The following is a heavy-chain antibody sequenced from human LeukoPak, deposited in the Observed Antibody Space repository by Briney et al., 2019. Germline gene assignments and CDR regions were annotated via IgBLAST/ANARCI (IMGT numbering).Heavy chain of an antibody. J-gene: IGHJ4*02. V-gene: IGHV3-7*01. Sequence: GGSLRLSCTVSGFTFSGFWMSWVRQAPGKGLEWVANIKQDGSEKYYVDSVKGRFTISRDNAKNSLYLQMNSLRAEDTAVYYCARDPKYSSGWPRGWDYWGQGTLVTVSS. CDR3: ARDPKYSSGWPRGWDY. CDR2: IKQDGSEK. CDR1: GFTFSGFW. D-gene: IGHD6-19*01.